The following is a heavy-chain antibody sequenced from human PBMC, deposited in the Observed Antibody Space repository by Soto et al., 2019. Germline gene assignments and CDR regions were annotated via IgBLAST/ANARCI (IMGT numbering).Heavy chain of an antibody. Sequence: KPSETLSLTCAVYGESFSGYYWSWIRQPPGKGLEWIGDITHSGSTNYNPSLKSRVTISIDTSKNQFSLKLSSVTAADTAVYYCARKLGITGTTWYFDYWGQGTLVTVSS. CDR1: GESFSGYY. V-gene: IGHV4-34*01. D-gene: IGHD1-7*01. J-gene: IGHJ4*02. CDR2: ITHSGST. CDR3: ARKLGITGTTWYFDY.